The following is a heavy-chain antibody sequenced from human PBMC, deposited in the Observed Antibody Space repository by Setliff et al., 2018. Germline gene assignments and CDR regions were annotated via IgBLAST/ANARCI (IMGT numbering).Heavy chain of an antibody. Sequence: SVKVSCKASGDTFTRYGISWVRQAPGQGLEWVGTIIPIFGTANYAQKFQGRVTMTEDTSTDTAYMELSSLRSEDTAVYYCATSYSGSYYGYWGQGTLVTVSS. J-gene: IGHJ4*02. D-gene: IGHD1-26*01. V-gene: IGHV1-69*06. CDR1: GDTFTRYG. CDR3: ATSYSGSYYGY. CDR2: IIPIFGTA.